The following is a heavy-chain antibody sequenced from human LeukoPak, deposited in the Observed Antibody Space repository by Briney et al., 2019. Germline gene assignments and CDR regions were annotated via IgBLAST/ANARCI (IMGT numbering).Heavy chain of an antibody. CDR3: ARSVVVVPAARRYYYYSMDV. Sequence: SETLSLTCAVYGGSFSGYYWSWIRQPPGKGLEWIGEINHSGSTNCNPSLKSRVTISVDTSKNQFSLKLSSVTAADTAVYYCARSVVVVPAARRYYYYSMDVWGQGTTVTVSS. D-gene: IGHD2-2*01. V-gene: IGHV4-34*01. J-gene: IGHJ6*02. CDR1: GGSFSGYY. CDR2: INHSGST.